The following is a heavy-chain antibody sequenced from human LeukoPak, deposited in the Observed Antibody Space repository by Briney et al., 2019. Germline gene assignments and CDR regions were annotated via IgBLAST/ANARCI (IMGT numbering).Heavy chain of an antibody. CDR1: GFTFSNYW. D-gene: IGHD6-6*01. V-gene: IGHV3-74*01. Sequence: PGGSLRLSCEASGFTFSNYWMHWVRQVPGKGLVWVSRIRSDGGDTTYADFVQGRFTISRDNAKNSLYLHMNSLRAEDTAVYYCARSPQGQLATGDYWGQGTLVTVSS. CDR2: IRSDGGDT. J-gene: IGHJ4*02. CDR3: ARSPQGQLATGDY.